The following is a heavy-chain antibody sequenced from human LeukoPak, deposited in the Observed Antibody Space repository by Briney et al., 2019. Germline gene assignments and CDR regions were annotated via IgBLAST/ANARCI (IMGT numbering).Heavy chain of an antibody. CDR2: IYSGGST. J-gene: IGHJ4*02. Sequence: PGGSLRLSCAASGFTVSSNYMSWVRQAPGKGLEWVSVIYSGGSTYYADSVKGRFTISRDNSKNTLYLQMNSLRAEDTAVYYCAKANYYGSGSVTYWGQGTLVTVSS. D-gene: IGHD3-10*01. CDR3: AKANYYGSGSVTY. V-gene: IGHV3-53*01. CDR1: GFTVSSNY.